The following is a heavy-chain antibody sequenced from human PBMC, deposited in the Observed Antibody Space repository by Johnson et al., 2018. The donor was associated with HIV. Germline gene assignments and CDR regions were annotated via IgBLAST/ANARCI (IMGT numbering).Heavy chain of an antibody. J-gene: IGHJ3*02. Sequence: QVQLVESGGGLVKPGGSLRLSCAASGFTFSSYAMHWVRQAPAKGLEWVAVISYDGTNKYYAASVKGRFTISRDNSKNTLYLQMNSLRPEDTAVYYCARAGVVDSYGSWKAFDIWGQGTMVTVSS. CDR1: GFTFSSYA. CDR3: ARAGVVDSYGSWKAFDI. D-gene: IGHD3-10*01. V-gene: IGHV3-30*04. CDR2: ISYDGTNK.